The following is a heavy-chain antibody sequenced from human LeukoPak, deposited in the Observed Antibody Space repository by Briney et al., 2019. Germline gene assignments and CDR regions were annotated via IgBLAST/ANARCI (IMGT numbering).Heavy chain of an antibody. D-gene: IGHD1-1*01. CDR1: GYSFFRYW. CDR2: IYPGDSDT. V-gene: IGHV5-51*01. J-gene: IGHJ5*02. CDR3: AREATGTGWLDP. Sequence: GESLKISCKGSGYSFFRYWIGWVRQLPGKGLEWMGIIYPGDSDTRYSSSFQGQVTISADKSTSTAYLQWNSLKASDSATYYCAREATGTGWLDPWGQGTLVIVSS.